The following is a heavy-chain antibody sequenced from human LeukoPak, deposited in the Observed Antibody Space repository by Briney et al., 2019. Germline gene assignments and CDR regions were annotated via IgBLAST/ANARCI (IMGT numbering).Heavy chain of an antibody. CDR1: RFTFNSYW. J-gene: IGHJ4*02. CDR2: SNSDGSIT. V-gene: IGHV3-74*01. D-gene: IGHD1-20*01. Sequence: GGSLRLSCAASRFTFNSYWMHWVRLVPGRGLEWVSRSNSDGSITSYADSVKGRFTISRNNAEKTLYLQMNSLRVEDTAVYYCARDNWIEAHYFDYWGQGTLVTVSS. CDR3: ARDNWIEAHYFDY.